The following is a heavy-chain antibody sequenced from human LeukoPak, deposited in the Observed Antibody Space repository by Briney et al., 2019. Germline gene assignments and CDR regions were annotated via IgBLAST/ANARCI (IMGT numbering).Heavy chain of an antibody. CDR3: ARGMAYSGYLAPKRTFDP. D-gene: IGHD5-12*01. CDR2: MNPNSGNT. J-gene: IGHJ5*02. CDR1: GYTFTSYD. Sequence: GASVKVSCKASGYTFTSYDINWVRQATGQGLEWMGWMNPNSGNTGYAQKFQGRVTMTRNTSISTAYMKLSSLRSEDTAVYYCARGMAYSGYLAPKRTFDPWGQGTLVTVSS. V-gene: IGHV1-8*01.